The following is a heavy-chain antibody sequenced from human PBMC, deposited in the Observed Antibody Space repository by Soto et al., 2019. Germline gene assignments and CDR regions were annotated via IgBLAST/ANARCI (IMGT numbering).Heavy chain of an antibody. Sequence: ETLSLTCSVSGGSISGSYWSWIRQSPGKGLEWLGYVYYTGSTNYSPSLRSRVSISVDTSKNEFSLRLSSVTAADTAVYFCARSVAVPGAHIDYWGQGTQVTVPQ. CDR2: VYYTGST. V-gene: IGHV4-59*01. CDR1: GGSISGSY. J-gene: IGHJ4*02. CDR3: ARSVAVPGAHIDY. D-gene: IGHD6-19*01.